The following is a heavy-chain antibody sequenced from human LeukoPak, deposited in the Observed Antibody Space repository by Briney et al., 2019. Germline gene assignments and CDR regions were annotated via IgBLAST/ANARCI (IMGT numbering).Heavy chain of an antibody. CDR1: GFTFSSYG. CDR3: AKDRRYSFYYDSSGYYYAMPDY. CDR2: IRYDGSNK. D-gene: IGHD3-22*01. Sequence: GGSLRLSCAASGFTFSSYGMHWVRQAPGKGLEWVAFIRYDGSNKYYADSVKGRFTISRDNSKNTLYLQMNSLRAEDTAVYYCAKDRRYSFYYDSSGYYYAMPDYWGQGTLVTVSS. V-gene: IGHV3-30*02. J-gene: IGHJ4*02.